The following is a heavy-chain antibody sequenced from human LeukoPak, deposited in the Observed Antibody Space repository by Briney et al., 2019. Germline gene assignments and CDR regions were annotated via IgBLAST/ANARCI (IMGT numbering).Heavy chain of an antibody. Sequence: TSVKVSCKASRYTFAGYSMHWVRQAPGQGLEWMGWINPNSGGTNYAQKFQGRVTMTGDTSISTAYMELSRLTSDDTAVYYCARGRGSYSLDYWGQGTLVTVSS. CDR2: INPNSGGT. J-gene: IGHJ4*02. CDR1: RYTFAGYS. V-gene: IGHV1-2*02. CDR3: ARGRGSYSLDY. D-gene: IGHD1-26*01.